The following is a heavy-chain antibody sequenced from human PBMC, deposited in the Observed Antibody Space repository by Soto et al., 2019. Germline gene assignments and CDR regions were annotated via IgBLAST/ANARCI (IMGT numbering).Heavy chain of an antibody. J-gene: IGHJ4*02. CDR3: ARGISGAYDSTYDW. CDR1: GFSFNNYW. V-gene: IGHV3-74*01. Sequence: QPVGSLRLSGAASGFSFNNYWMHWVRQARGKGLVWVSRINSDGTLTNYADSVKGRFTISRDNAKNTLRLQMNSLRAEDTAVYYCARGISGAYDSTYDWWGQGTLVTVSS. D-gene: IGHD5-12*01. CDR2: INSDGTLT.